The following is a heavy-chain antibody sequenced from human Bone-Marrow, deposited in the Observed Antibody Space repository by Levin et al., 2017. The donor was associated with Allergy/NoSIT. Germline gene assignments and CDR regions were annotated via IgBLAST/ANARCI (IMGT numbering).Heavy chain of an antibody. D-gene: IGHD6-19*01. CDR3: ARGRSVAGIMEY. Sequence: PGGSLRLSCAASGFTFSSYDLHWVRQAPGKGLEWMSFISYDGSNKYYGESVKGRFTISRDNSKNTLFLQMNNLRADDTAVYYCARGRSVAGIMEYWGQGTLVSVSS. CDR2: ISYDGSNK. J-gene: IGHJ4*02. V-gene: IGHV3-30*03. CDR1: GFTFSSYD.